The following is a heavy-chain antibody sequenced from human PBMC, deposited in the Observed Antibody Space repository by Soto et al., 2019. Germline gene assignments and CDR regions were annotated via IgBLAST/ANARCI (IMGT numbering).Heavy chain of an antibody. CDR1: GFIFSSYG. CDR2: ISYDGSNK. D-gene: IGHD1-1*01. J-gene: IGHJ4*02. V-gene: IGHV3-30*18. CDR3: AKDLAGWNDGDY. Sequence: QVQVVESGGGVAQPGRSLRLSCTVSGFIFSSYGMHWVRQAPGKGLEWVAVISYDGSNKYYADSVKGRFTISRDNSKNTLYLQMNSLRAEDTAVYYCAKDLAGWNDGDYWGQGTLVTVSS.